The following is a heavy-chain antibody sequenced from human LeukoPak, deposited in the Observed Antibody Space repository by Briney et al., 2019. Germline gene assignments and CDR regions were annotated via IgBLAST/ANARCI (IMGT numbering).Heavy chain of an antibody. CDR3: ARGLSRLPSGGY. V-gene: IGHV4-34*01. CDR1: GVSLSGYS. J-gene: IGHJ4*02. D-gene: IGHD5-12*01. Sequence: SETLSLTCVVYGVSLSGYSWSWIRQPPGKGLQWIGEINHSGSTNYNTSLKSRVTISIDTSKNQFSLKLSSVTAADTAVYYCARGLSRLPSGGYWGQGTLVTVSS. CDR2: INHSGST.